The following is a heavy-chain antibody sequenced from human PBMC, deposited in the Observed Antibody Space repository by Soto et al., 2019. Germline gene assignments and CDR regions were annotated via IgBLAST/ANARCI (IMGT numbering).Heavy chain of an antibody. J-gene: IGHJ4*02. V-gene: IGHV3-53*01. CDR1: GFSVSGSS. D-gene: IGHD5-18*01. CDR3: ARVNTTLVDHFDC. Sequence: LRLSCVVSGFSVSGSSIFWVRQATGKGLEWVSLMHRGGSTDNADSVKGRFTTSRDKSENTLYLHMNGLRVEDTAVYYCARVNTTLVDHFDCWGQGTLVTVSS. CDR2: MHRGGST.